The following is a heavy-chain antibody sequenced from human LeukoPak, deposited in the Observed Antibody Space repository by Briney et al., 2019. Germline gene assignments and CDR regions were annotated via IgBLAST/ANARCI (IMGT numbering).Heavy chain of an antibody. J-gene: IGHJ6*02. CDR3: ARGLSSGWYGYGYYYYGMDV. CDR2: FGPEDGET. Sequence: GASVKVSCKVSGYTLTELSMHWVRQAPGKGLEWMGGFGPEDGETIYAQKFQGRVTMTEDTSTDTAYMELSSLRSEDTAVYYCARGLSSGWYGYGYYYYGMDVWGQGTTVTVSS. CDR1: GYTLTELS. V-gene: IGHV1-24*01. D-gene: IGHD6-19*01.